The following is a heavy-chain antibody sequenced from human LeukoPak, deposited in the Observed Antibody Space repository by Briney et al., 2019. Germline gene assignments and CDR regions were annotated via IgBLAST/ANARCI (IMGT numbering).Heavy chain of an antibody. V-gene: IGHV3-66*01. CDR2: FYSGGGNT. CDR3: ARERYCGGDCYSFAFDI. CDR1: GFTVSDNY. J-gene: IGHJ3*02. Sequence: GSLRLSCAASGFTVSDNYMSWVRQAPGKGLEWVSVFYSGGGNTNYANSVKGRFTISRDNSKNTLYLQMNSLRAEDTAVHYCARERYCGGDCYSFAFDIWGQGTMVTVSS. D-gene: IGHD2-21*02.